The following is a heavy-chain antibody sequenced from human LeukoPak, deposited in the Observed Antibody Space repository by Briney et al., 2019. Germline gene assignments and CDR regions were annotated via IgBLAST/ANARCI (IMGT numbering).Heavy chain of an antibody. D-gene: IGHD2-15*01. Sequence: GASVKVSCTASGYTFIRYTVQWVRQAPGQSLEWMGWINPINAYTKFSQKFTGRVTITSNTSASTAYMELSSLTSEDTAVYYCAVVEIGYCSGGSCYGAFDIWGQGTMVTVSS. CDR2: INPINAYT. CDR1: GYTFIRYT. CDR3: AVVEIGYCSGGSCYGAFDI. V-gene: IGHV1-3*01. J-gene: IGHJ3*02.